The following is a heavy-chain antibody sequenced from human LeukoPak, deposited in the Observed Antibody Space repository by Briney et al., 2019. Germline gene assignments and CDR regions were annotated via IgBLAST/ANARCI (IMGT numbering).Heavy chain of an antibody. J-gene: IGHJ4*02. CDR1: GFTFSSYS. D-gene: IGHD6-19*01. CDR3: ARDQDVAVAGTDFDY. V-gene: IGHV3-21*01. CDR2: ISSSSSYI. Sequence: GGSLRLSCAASGFTFSSYSMNWVRQAPGKGLEWVSSISSSSSYIYYADSVKGQFTISRDNAKNSLYLQMNSLRAEDTAVYYCARDQDVAVAGTDFDYWGQGTLVTVSS.